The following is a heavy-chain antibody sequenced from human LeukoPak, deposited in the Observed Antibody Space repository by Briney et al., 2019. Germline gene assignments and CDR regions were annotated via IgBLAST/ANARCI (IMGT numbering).Heavy chain of an antibody. D-gene: IGHD2-15*01. CDR2: IYYSGST. V-gene: IGHV4-59*08. Sequence: PSETLSLTCTVSGGSISSYYWSWIRQPPGKGLEWIGYIYYSGSTNYNPSLKSRVTISVDTSKNQFSLKLSSVTAADTAVYYCVWTSTYCSGGRCPLVDFDYWGQGTLVTVSS. CDR3: VWTSTYCSGGRCPLVDFDY. CDR1: GGSISSYY. J-gene: IGHJ4*02.